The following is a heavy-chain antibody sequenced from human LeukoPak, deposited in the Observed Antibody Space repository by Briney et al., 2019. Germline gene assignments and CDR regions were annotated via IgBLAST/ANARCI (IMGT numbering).Heavy chain of an antibody. CDR2: IHYSGTT. J-gene: IGHJ3*02. CDR1: GGSISNYY. D-gene: IGHD2-21*01. CDR3: ASHISYAFDI. V-gene: IGHV4-59*01. Sequence: PSETLSLTCTVSGGSISNYYWSWIRQSPGKGLVWIGYIHYSGTTNYNPSLKSRVTISVDRSKNQFSLKLSSVTAADTAIYYCASHISYAFDIWGQGTMVTVSS.